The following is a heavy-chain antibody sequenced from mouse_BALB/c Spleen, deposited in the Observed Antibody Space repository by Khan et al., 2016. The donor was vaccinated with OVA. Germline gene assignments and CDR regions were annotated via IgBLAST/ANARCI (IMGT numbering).Heavy chain of an antibody. CDR1: GYSITSAYA. D-gene: IGHD1-1*01. CDR3: GRSVTITTVVATDFDY. V-gene: IGHV3-2*02. J-gene: IGHJ2*01. CDR2: ISSSGHT. Sequence: HESGPGLVKPSQSLSLTCTVTGYSITSAYAWNWIRQFPGNKLEWMGSISSSGHTSYNPSLKSRISITRDTSKNQFFLQLNSVTTEDTATYYCGRSVTITTVVATDFDYWGQGTTLTVSS.